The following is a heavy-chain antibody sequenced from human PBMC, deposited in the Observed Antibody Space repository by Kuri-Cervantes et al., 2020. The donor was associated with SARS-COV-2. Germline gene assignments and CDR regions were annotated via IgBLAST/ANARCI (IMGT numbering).Heavy chain of an antibody. J-gene: IGHJ6*03. V-gene: IGHV4-34*01. CDR2: INYSGTT. Sequence: SQTLSLTCGVYGGSFSNFHWNWVRQPPGKGLEWIGEINYSGTTNYNPSLKSRVTISVDTSKNQFSLNLTSVTAADTAVYYCARLRRHSNGWFATGYYMDVWGKGTTVTVSS. CDR3: ARLRRHSNGWFATGYYMDV. D-gene: IGHD6-19*01. CDR1: GGSFSNFH.